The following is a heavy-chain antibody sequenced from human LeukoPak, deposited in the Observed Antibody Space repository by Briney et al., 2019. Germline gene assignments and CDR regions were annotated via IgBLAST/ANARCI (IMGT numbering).Heavy chain of an antibody. J-gene: IGHJ3*02. CDR1: GGSISNYY. CDR2: SYNSGST. V-gene: IGHV4-59*01. D-gene: IGHD1-20*01. Sequence: SETLSLTCTVSGGSISNYYWNWIRQSPGKGLECIGNSYNSGSTKNNPSLKSRVTISVDTSKNQFSLKLSSVTAADTAVYYCARGQRYNWNDGAFDIWGQGTMVTVSS. CDR3: ARGQRYNWNDGAFDI.